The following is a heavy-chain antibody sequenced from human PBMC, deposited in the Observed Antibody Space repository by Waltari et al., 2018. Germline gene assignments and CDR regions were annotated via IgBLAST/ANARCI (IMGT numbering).Heavy chain of an antibody. CDR3: ASRSTRRGIAAAHDAFDI. Sequence: QVQLVQSGAEVKKPGASVKVSSKASGYTFSSYAISWVRQAPGQGLEWMGGIIPIFGTANYEQKFQGRVTITTDESTSTAYMELSSLRSEDTAVYYCASRSTRRGIAAAHDAFDIWGQGTMVTVSS. V-gene: IGHV1-69*01. D-gene: IGHD6-13*01. J-gene: IGHJ3*02. CDR2: IIPIFGTA. CDR1: GYTFSSYA.